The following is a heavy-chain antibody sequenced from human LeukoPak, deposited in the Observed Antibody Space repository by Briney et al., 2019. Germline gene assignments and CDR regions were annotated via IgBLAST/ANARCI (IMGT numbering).Heavy chain of an antibody. D-gene: IGHD3-16*01. CDR2: ISGSGGST. Sequence: GGSLRLSCAASGFTFSSYAMSSVRRAPGKGLEWVSAISGSGGSTYYADSVKGRFTISRDNSKNTLYLQMNSLRAEDTAVYYCAKVSLLVLTDPFDLWGRGTLVTVSS. J-gene: IGHJ2*01. V-gene: IGHV3-23*01. CDR1: GFTFSSYA. CDR3: AKVSLLVLTDPFDL.